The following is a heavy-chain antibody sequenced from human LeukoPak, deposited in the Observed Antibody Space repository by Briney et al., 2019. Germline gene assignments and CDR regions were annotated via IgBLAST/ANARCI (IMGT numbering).Heavy chain of an antibody. J-gene: IGHJ6*03. D-gene: IGHD3-22*01. V-gene: IGHV3-7*01. CDR3: ARGGGDSSGYYYFPYYYYYYYMDV. Sequence: GGSLRLSCAASGFTFSSYWMSWVRQAPGKGLEWVANIKQDGSEKYYVDSVKGRFTISRDNAKNSLYLQMNSLRAEDTAVYYCARGGGDSSGYYYFPYYYYYYYMDVWGKGTTVTVSS. CDR1: GFTFSSYW. CDR2: IKQDGSEK.